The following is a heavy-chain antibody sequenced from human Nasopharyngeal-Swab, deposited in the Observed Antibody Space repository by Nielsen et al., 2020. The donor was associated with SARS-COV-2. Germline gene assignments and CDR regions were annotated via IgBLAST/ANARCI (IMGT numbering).Heavy chain of an antibody. D-gene: IGHD3-3*01. CDR2: IYSGGST. CDR3: ARDRSPLGDFWSGYYPADYYDYMDV. J-gene: IGHJ6*03. Sequence: GESLKISCAASGFTVSSNYMSWVRQAPGKGLEWVSVIYSGGSTYYADSVKGRFTISRDNSKNTLYLQMNSLRAEDTAVYYCARDRSPLGDFWSGYYPADYYDYMDVWGKGTTVTVSS. CDR1: GFTVSSNY. V-gene: IGHV3-66*01.